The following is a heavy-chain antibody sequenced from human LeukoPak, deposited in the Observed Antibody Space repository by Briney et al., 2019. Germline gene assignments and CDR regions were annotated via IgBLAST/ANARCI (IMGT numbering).Heavy chain of an antibody. V-gene: IGHV1-69*04. CDR1: GGTFSSYA. CDR3: ARVSLIGYYYDSSGWFDY. J-gene: IGHJ4*02. Sequence: VASVKVSCKASGGTFSSYAISWVRQAPGQGLEWMGRIIPILGIANYAQNFQGRVTITADESTSTAYMELSSLRSEDTAVYYCARVSLIGYYYDSSGWFDYWGQGTLVTVSS. CDR2: IIPILGIA. D-gene: IGHD3-22*01.